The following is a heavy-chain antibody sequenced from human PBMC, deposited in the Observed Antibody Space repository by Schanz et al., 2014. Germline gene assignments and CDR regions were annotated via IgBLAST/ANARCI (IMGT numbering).Heavy chain of an antibody. CDR3: AKYRGYYRVSGSYRELEY. D-gene: IGHD3-10*01. CDR2: FNDGGVNK. CDR1: GFSLDIFA. J-gene: IGHJ4*02. V-gene: IGHV3-23*01. Sequence: EVHLLESGGGLVEPGGSLRLSCATSGFSLDIFAVSWVRQAPGKGLEWVSSFNDGGVNKYYTDSVKGRFTISRDNSKNTLYLQMNSLRPEDTAVYYCAKYRGYYRVSGSYRELEYWGQGTLXTVSS.